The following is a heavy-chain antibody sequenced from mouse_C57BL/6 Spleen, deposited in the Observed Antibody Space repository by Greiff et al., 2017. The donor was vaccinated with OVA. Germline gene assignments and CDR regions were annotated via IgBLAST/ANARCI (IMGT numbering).Heavy chain of an antibody. CDR2: IYPGSGST. CDR1: GYTFTRYW. Sequence: QVQLQQPGAELVKPGASVKMSCKASGYTFTRYWITWVKQRPGQGLEWIGDIYPGSGSTNYNEKFKSKATLTVDTSSSTAYMQLSSLTSEDSAVYYCARDYYGSSFLFAYWGQGTLVTVSA. J-gene: IGHJ3*01. CDR3: ARDYYGSSFLFAY. V-gene: IGHV1-55*01. D-gene: IGHD1-1*01.